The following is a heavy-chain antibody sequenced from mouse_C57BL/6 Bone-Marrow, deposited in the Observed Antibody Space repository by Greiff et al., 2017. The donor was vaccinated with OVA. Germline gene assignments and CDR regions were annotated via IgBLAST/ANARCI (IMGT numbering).Heavy chain of an antibody. J-gene: IGHJ4*01. CDR2: ISYDGSN. CDR3: ARNAYYINYDYYAMDY. V-gene: IGHV3-6*01. Sequence: VQLKESGPGLVKPSQSLSLTCSVTGYSITSGYYWNWIRQFPGNKLEWMGYISYDGSNNYNPSLKNRISITRDTSKNQFFLKLNSVTTEDTATYYCARNAYYINYDYYAMDYWGRGTSVTVSS. CDR1: GYSITSGYY. D-gene: IGHD2-5*01.